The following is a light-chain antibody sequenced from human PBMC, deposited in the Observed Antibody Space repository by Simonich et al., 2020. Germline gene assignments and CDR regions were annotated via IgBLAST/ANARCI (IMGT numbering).Light chain of an antibody. Sequence: QSALTQPASVSGSPGQSITISLTGTSSDVVGYNYVRWYQQHPGKAPKLMIYDVSKRPSGVANRFAGSKSGNTASLTISGLQAEDEADYYCSSYTSSSTVVFGGGTKLTVL. CDR3: SSYTSSSTVV. CDR2: DVS. V-gene: IGLV2-14*03. J-gene: IGLJ2*01. CDR1: SSDVVGYNY.